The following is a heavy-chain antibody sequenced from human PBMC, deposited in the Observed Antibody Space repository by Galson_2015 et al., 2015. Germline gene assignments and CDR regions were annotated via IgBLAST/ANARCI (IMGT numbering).Heavy chain of an antibody. Sequence: SLSLTCTVSGGSISSGDYYWSWIRQPPGKGLEWIGYIYYSGSTYYNPSLKRRVTISVDTSKNQFSLKLSSVTAADTAVYYCARDEYRHSVVEAYYYYGMDVWGQGTTVTVSS. CDR3: ARDEYRHSVVEAYYYYGMDV. D-gene: IGHD2-21*01. CDR1: GGSISSGDYY. V-gene: IGHV4-30-4*01. J-gene: IGHJ6*02. CDR2: IYYSGST.